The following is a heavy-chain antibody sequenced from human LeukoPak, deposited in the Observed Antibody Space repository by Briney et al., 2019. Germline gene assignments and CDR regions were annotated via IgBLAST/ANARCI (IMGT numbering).Heavy chain of an antibody. D-gene: IGHD1-26*01. J-gene: IGHJ4*02. CDR1: GFTFSDAW. Sequence: SGGSLRLSCVGSGFTFSDAWMSWVRQAPGKGLEWVGRIRSKANSYATAYAASVKGRFTISRDDSKNTAYLQMNSLKTEDTAVYYCTLLVGATTSKDYWGQGTLVTVSS. CDR2: IRSKANSYAT. V-gene: IGHV3-73*01. CDR3: TLLVGATTSKDY.